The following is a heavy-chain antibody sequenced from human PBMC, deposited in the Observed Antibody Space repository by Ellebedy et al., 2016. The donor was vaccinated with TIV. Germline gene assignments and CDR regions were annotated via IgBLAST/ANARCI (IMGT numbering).Heavy chain of an antibody. V-gene: IGHV1-2*02. CDR1: GYTFSDYF. CDR2: INPKSGGT. Sequence: ASVKVSXKASGYTFSDYFMHWVRQAPGQGLEWMGWINPKSGGTNYAQTFQGRFTLTRDTSIITVYMELRNLRSDDTAVYYCATDPLDYWGQGTLVTVSS. J-gene: IGHJ4*02. CDR3: ATDPLDY.